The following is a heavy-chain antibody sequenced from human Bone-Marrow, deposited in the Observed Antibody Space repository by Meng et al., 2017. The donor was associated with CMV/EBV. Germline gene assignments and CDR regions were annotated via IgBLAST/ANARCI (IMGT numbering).Heavy chain of an antibody. CDR2: ISGYNGRT. CDR1: GYTFISYG. CDR3: SWDYYDMEGHEYDCFDP. Sequence: ASVNVSCKCSGYTFISYGISWVRQAPGKGREWMGWISGYNGRTNYAQSFQGRLTLTTDTSMSTAYMELRNLRSYDTAVYFCSWDYYDMEGHEYDCFDPWGQGTLVTVSS. V-gene: IGHV1-18*01. J-gene: IGHJ5*02. D-gene: IGHD3-16*01.